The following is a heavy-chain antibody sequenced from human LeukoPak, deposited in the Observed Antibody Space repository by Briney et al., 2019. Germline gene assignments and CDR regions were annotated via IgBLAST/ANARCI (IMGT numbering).Heavy chain of an antibody. CDR3: AKCAYSSSWYEFDY. D-gene: IGHD6-13*01. V-gene: IGHV3-23*01. CDR2: ISGSGGST. Sequence: GGSLRLSCAASGLTFSSYAVSWVRQAPGKGLEGVSAISGSGGSTYYADSVKGRFTISRDNSKNTLSLQMNSLRAEHTAVYYCAKCAYSSSWYEFDYWGQGTMVTVSS. CDR1: GLTFSSYA. J-gene: IGHJ4*02.